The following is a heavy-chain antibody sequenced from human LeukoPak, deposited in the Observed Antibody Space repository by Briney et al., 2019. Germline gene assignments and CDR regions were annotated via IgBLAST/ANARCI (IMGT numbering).Heavy chain of an antibody. Sequence: SETLSLTCTVSGYSISNGYYWGWIRQPPGKGLERVGSIYHRGSTYYNPSLTSRVTISLDRSKKKFSLKLTSVTAADTAVYFCARGAEYYAIWRGYAGYSDYWGQGISVTVSS. CDR3: ARGAEYYAIWRGYAGYSDY. D-gene: IGHD3-3*01. CDR1: GYSISNGYY. V-gene: IGHV4-38-2*02. J-gene: IGHJ4*02. CDR2: IYHRGST.